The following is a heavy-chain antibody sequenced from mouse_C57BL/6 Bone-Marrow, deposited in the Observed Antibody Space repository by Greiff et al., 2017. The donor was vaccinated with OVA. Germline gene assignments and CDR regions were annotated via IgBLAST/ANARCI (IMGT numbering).Heavy chain of an antibody. D-gene: IGHD2-2*01. V-gene: IGHV1-55*01. J-gene: IGHJ2*01. CDR1: GYTFTSYW. CDR3: ARSPIYYGYYYFDY. Sequence: QVQLQQSGAELVKPGASVKMSCKASGYTFTSYWITWVKQRPGQGLEWIGDIYPGSGSTNYNEKFKSKATLTVDTSSSTAYMQLSSLTSEDSAVYYCARSPIYYGYYYFDYWGQGTTLTVSS. CDR2: IYPGSGST.